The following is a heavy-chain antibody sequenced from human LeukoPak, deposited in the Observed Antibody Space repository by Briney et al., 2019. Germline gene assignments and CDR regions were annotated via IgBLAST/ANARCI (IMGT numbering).Heavy chain of an antibody. CDR1: GFTFSIYW. CDR3: ARDGNYYDTSGLPD. Sequence: GGSLRLSCAASGFTFSIYWMHWVRQGPGKGLVWVSRINSDGSSTHYADSVKGRFTISRDNAKNTLYLQMNSLRADDTGVYFCARDGNYYDTSGLPDWGQGTLVTVSS. J-gene: IGHJ4*02. CDR2: INSDGSST. V-gene: IGHV3-74*01. D-gene: IGHD3-22*01.